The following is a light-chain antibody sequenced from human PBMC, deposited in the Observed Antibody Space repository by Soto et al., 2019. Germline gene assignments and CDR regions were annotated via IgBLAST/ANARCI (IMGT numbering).Light chain of an antibody. Sequence: QSVLTQPPSVSGSPGQSVTISCTGTSSDVGSYNRVSWYQQPPGTAPKLMIYEVSNRPSGVPDRFSGSKSGNTASLTISGLQAEDEAYYYCSSYTSSSTLVFGGGTKLTVL. CDR3: SSYTSSSTLV. J-gene: IGLJ2*01. V-gene: IGLV2-18*02. CDR2: EVS. CDR1: SSDVGSYNR.